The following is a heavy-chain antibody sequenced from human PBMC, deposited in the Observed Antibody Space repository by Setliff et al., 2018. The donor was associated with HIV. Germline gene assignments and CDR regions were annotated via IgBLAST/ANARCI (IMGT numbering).Heavy chain of an antibody. D-gene: IGHD1-1*01. V-gene: IGHV4-39*01. CDR1: GGSISRSDYY. Sequence: SETLSLTCTGSGGSISRSDYYWGWIRQPPGKGLEWIGSFYDGGSTYYNPSLKSRVTISVDTSKNQFSLNLSSLTAADTAVYYCARMDPRLTYNDYWGQGTLVTVSS. J-gene: IGHJ4*02. CDR2: FYDGGST. CDR3: ARMDPRLTYNDY.